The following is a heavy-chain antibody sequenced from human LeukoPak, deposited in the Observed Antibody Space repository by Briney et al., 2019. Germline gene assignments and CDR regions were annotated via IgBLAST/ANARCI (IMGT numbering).Heavy chain of an antibody. J-gene: IGHJ4*02. CDR1: GPSISRNY. CDR3: TRLYSWSLGRVFAY. CDR2: ISYSGST. V-gene: IGHV4-59*01. Sequence: SETLSLTCTVSGPSISRNYWGWVRQPPGKGLEWIGYISYSGSTNYNPSLKSRVTISVDTSKNQFSLKLSSVTAADTAIYYVTRLYSWSLGRVFAYGGQGTLVTVSS. D-gene: IGHD5-18*01.